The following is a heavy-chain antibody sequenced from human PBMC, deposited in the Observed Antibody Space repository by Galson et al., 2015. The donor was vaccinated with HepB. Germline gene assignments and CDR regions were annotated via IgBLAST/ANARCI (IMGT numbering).Heavy chain of an antibody. Sequence: SLRLSCAASDFPFSRHALTWVRQAPGKGLEWVSSLDISGDKTLYADSVKGRFTISRDNSRNTLYLQMHSLSAEDTAMYFCANEIRPNDYWGQGTLVTVSS. CDR3: ANEIRPNDY. J-gene: IGHJ4*02. CDR1: DFPFSRHA. D-gene: IGHD4-17*01. V-gene: IGHV3-23*05. CDR2: LDISGDKT.